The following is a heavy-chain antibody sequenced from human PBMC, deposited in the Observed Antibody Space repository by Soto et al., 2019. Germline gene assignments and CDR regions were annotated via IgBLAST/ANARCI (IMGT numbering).Heavy chain of an antibody. Sequence: PWGSLRLSCAASGFTFSSYAMSWVRQDPGKGLEWVSVISYTGDSTYYADSVKGRFTISRDSSKNTLYLQMSSLRAEDTAVYYCASKWELLESGREYWGKENLLIISS. CDR1: GFTFSSYA. D-gene: IGHD1-26*01. V-gene: IGHV3-23*01. CDR3: ASKWELLESGREY. CDR2: ISYTGDST. J-gene: IGHJ4*02.